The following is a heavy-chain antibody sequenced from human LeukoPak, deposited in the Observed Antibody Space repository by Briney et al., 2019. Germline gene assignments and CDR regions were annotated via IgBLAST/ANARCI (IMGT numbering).Heavy chain of an antibody. CDR1: GYSISSGYY. CDR3: ARAGGNRFDP. Sequence: SETLSLTCAVSGYSISSGYYWGWIRQPPGKGLEWIGSICHSGSTYYNPSLKSRVTISVDTSKNQFSLKLTSVIAADTAVYYCARAGGNRFDPWGQGILVTVSS. J-gene: IGHJ5*02. D-gene: IGHD3-10*01. CDR2: ICHSGST. V-gene: IGHV4-38-2*01.